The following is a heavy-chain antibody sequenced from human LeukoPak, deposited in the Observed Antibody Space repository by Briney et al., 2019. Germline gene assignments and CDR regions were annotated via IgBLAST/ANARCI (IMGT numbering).Heavy chain of an antibody. J-gene: IGHJ4*02. D-gene: IGHD3-22*01. V-gene: IGHV4-61*01. Sequence: SETLSLTCTVSGDSVSSDSYYWSWIRQPPGKGLESIGYIYYSGTTKQNPSLKSRVTLSVDTSKNQLYLKLKSVTGADTAVYYCARDSRGYYDSSGYFDHWGQGTLVSVSS. CDR1: GDSVSSDSYY. CDR3: ARDSRGYYDSSGYFDH. CDR2: IYYSGTT.